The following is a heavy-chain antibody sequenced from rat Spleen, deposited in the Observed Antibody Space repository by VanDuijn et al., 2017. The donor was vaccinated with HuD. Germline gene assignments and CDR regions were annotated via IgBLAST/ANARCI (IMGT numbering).Heavy chain of an antibody. V-gene: IGHV5-20*01. Sequence: EVQLVESDGGLVQPGRSLKLSCAASGFTFSNYYMAWVRQAPTKGLEWVAFISYDGSSTYYRDSVKGRFTISRNNAKSTLSLQMNSLRSEDTATYYCTREDYYSQVMDAWGQGASVTVSS. D-gene: IGHD1-1*01. CDR2: ISYDGSST. CDR3: TREDYYSQVMDA. J-gene: IGHJ4*01. CDR1: GFTFSNYY.